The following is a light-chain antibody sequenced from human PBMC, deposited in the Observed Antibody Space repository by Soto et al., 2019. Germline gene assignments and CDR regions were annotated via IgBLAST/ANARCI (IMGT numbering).Light chain of an antibody. J-gene: IGKJ4*01. CDR2: AAS. V-gene: IGKV1-39*01. CDR1: QSVSRY. CDR3: QKYNSAPLI. Sequence: DIQMTQSPSSLSASVGDRVTITCRASQSVSRYLNWYQQKPGKAPNLLISAASSLQSGVPSRFGGSGSGTDFTLTISSLQPEDFATYYCQKYNSAPLIFGGGTKVEIK.